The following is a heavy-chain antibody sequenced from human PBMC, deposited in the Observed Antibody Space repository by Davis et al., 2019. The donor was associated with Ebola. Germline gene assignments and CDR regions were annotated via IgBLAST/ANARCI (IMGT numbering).Heavy chain of an antibody. V-gene: IGHV5-51*01. CDR2: IYPGDSDT. D-gene: IGHD3-3*01. CDR3: ARFLEWKADY. J-gene: IGHJ4*02. Sequence: GESLKISCRSSGYSFTSYWIGWVRQMPGKGLEWMGIIYPGDSDTRYSPSFQGQVTISADKSITTAYLQWSSLKASDTAMYYCARFLEWKADYWGQGTLVTVSS. CDR1: GYSFTSYW.